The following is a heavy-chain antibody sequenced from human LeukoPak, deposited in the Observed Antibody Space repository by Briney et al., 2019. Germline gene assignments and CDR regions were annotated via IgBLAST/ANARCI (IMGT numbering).Heavy chain of an antibody. J-gene: IGHJ4*02. V-gene: IGHV1-2*02. CDR2: INPNSGGT. D-gene: IGHD3-16*01. CDR1: GYTFTGYY. CDR3: ARGYIEGGFFDY. Sequence: GASVKVPCKAFGYTFTGYYIHWVRQAPGQGLEWMGWINPNSGGTHYAQKFQGRVTMTRDTSISTAYMELSRLRSDDTAVYYCARGYIEGGFFDYWGQGTLVTVSS.